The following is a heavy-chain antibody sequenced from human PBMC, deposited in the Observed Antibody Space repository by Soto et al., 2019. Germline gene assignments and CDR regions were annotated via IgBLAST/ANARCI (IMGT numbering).Heavy chain of an antibody. D-gene: IGHD3-3*02. CDR2: INHSGST. CDR1: GGSFSGYY. J-gene: IGHJ6*02. Sequence: SSETLSLTCAVYGGSFSGYYWSWIRQPPGKGLEWIGEINHSGSTNYNPSLKSRVTISVDTSKNQFSLKLSSVTAADTAVYYCARGRINIYYYYYGMDVWGQGTTVTVSS. V-gene: IGHV4-34*01. CDR3: ARGRINIYYYYYGMDV.